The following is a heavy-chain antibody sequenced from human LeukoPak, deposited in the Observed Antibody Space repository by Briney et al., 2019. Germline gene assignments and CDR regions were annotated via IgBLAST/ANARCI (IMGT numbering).Heavy chain of an antibody. Sequence: ASVKVSCKASGYTFTGYYVHWVRQAPGQGLEWMRWIDPNSGDTNYAQKFQDWVIMTRDTSITTAYMELTRLRSDDTAMCYCARDSPFGMVTIALDYWGQGTLVTVSS. V-gene: IGHV1-2*04. J-gene: IGHJ4*02. CDR2: IDPNSGDT. CDR1: GYTFTGYY. D-gene: IGHD3-3*01. CDR3: ARDSPFGMVTIALDY.